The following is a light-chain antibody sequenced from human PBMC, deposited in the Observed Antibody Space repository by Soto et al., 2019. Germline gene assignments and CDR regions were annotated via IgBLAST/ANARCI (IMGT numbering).Light chain of an antibody. J-gene: IGLJ1*01. CDR1: SSDVGGYDY. V-gene: IGLV2-14*01. CDR2: EVT. CDR3: TSYTTTSTYV. Sequence: QSALTQPAPASGSPGQSITISCTGTSSDVGGYDYVSWYQQYPGKAPKFMIYEVTNRPSGVSHRFSGSKSGNTASLTISGLQAEDEADYYCTSYTTTSTYVFGTGTKVTVL.